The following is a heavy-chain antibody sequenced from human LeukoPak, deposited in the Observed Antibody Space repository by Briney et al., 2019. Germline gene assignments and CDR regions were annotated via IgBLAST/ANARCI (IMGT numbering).Heavy chain of an antibody. J-gene: IGHJ4*02. Sequence: PSETLSLTCTVSGVSISNNYWSWIRQPAGKGLEWIGRMSNSGSTTYNPSLKSRITMSVDTTKNQFSLKLTSVTAADTAVYYCARDLLASGPGNWGPGTLVTVSS. D-gene: IGHD3-10*01. CDR1: GVSISNNY. CDR3: ARDLLASGPGN. V-gene: IGHV4-4*07. CDR2: MSNSGST.